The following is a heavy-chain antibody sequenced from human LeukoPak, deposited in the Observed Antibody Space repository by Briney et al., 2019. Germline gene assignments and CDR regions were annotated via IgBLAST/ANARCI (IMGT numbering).Heavy chain of an antibody. CDR2: IYYSGST. CDR3: ASLMGSRNY. J-gene: IGHJ4*02. V-gene: IGHV4-59*01. Sequence: SETLSLTCAVYGGSFSGYYWSWIRQPPGKGLEWIGYIYYSGSTNYNPSLKSRVTISVDTSKNQFSLKLSSVTAADTAVYYCASLMGSRNYWGQGTLVTVSS. CDR1: GGSFSGYY. D-gene: IGHD1-26*01.